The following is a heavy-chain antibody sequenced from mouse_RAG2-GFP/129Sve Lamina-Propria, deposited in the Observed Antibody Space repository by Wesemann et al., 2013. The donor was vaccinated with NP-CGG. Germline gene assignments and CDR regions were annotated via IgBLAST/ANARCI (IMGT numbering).Heavy chain of an antibody. Sequence: EYAGYISYSGSTYYNPSLKSRISITRDTSKNQYYLQLNSVTTEDTATYYCARGGYGKDAMDYWGQGTSVTVSS. CDR3: ARGGYGKDAMDY. J-gene: IGHJ4*01. CDR2: ISYSGST. D-gene: IGHD2-10*02. V-gene: IGHV3-8*01.